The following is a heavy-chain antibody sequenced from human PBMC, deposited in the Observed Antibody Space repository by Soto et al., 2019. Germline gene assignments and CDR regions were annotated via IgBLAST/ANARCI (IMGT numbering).Heavy chain of an antibody. CDR2: ISSSSSYI. V-gene: IGHV3-21*01. D-gene: IGHD6-19*01. Sequence: EVQLVESGGGVVKPGGSLRLSCAASGFTFSSYSMNWVRQAPGKGLEWVSSISSSSSYIYYADSVKGRVTISRDNAANSLYLQMISLRAEETAVYYCAGSREAIGIAVFWGQGTLVTVSS. J-gene: IGHJ4*02. CDR1: GFTFSSYS. CDR3: AGSREAIGIAVF.